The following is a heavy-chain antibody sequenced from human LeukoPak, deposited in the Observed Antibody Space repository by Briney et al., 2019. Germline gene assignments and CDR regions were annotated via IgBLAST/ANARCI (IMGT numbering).Heavy chain of an antibody. D-gene: IGHD3-22*01. Sequence: GGSLRLSCTASGFTFSGYSMNWIRQAPGKGLKWVSSFGTRSTSVYHAGSVKGRFAISRDNAKNSLYLQMNSLGAEDTALYYCAREVSEGFDFWGQGTLVTVSS. CDR2: FGTRSTSV. CDR1: GFTFSGYS. V-gene: IGHV3-21*01. CDR3: AREVSEGFDF. J-gene: IGHJ4*02.